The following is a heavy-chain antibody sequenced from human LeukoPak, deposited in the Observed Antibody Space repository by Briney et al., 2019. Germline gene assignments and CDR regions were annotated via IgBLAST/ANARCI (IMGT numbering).Heavy chain of an antibody. J-gene: IGHJ4*02. CDR2: INHSGST. CDR1: GGSFXXXX. V-gene: IGHV4-34*01. Sequence: SETLSLXXAVYGGSFXXXXXXXIRQPPGKXXXXIGEINHSGSTNYNXXLKSXVTISVDTSKNQFSLKLSSVTAADTAVYYCARRQAAAWGIDYWGQGTQVTVSS. CDR3: ARRQAAAWGIDY. D-gene: IGHD7-27*01.